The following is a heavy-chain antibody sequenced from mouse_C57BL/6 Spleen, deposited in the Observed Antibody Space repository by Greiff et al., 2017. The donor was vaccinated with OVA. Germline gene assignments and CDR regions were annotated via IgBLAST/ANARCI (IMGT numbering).Heavy chain of an antibody. V-gene: IGHV1-15*01. CDR2: IDPETGGT. D-gene: IGHD3-2*02. CDR1: GYTFTDYE. Sequence: LVESGAELVRPGASVTLSCKASGYTFTDYEMHWVKQTPVHGLEWIGAIDPETGGTAYNQKFKGKAILTADKSSSTAYMELRSLTSEDSAVYYCTSPTAQGGFAYWGQGTLVTVSA. J-gene: IGHJ3*01. CDR3: TSPTAQGGFAY.